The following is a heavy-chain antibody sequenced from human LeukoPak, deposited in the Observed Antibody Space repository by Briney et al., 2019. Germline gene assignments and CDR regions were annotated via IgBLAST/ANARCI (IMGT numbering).Heavy chain of an antibody. J-gene: IGHJ5*02. Sequence: SETLSLTCTVSGDSISSTGYYWGWIRQPPGKGLEWIASMYHSGSTYYNPSLKSRVTISVDTSKNQLSLKLSSVTAVDTSIYYCARHEHSASFYGLSWFDPWGQGTLVTVSS. V-gene: IGHV4-39*01. CDR3: ARHEHSASFYGLSWFDP. CDR2: MYHSGST. D-gene: IGHD4-17*01. CDR1: GDSISSTGYY.